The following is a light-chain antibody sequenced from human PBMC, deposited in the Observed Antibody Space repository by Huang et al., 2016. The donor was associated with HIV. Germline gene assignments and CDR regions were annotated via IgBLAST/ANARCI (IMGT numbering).Light chain of an antibody. CDR2: AAS. J-gene: IGKJ2*01. V-gene: IGKV1-39*01. CDR1: QGISAD. CDR3: QETYSIPYT. Sequence: DIQMTQSPSSLSASVGDRVTIPCRASQGISADLNWYQQKPGKAPKLLIYAASTLQSGVPSRFSGSGSGTDFTLTISSLQPADSATYYCQETYSIPYTFGQGTKLEIK.